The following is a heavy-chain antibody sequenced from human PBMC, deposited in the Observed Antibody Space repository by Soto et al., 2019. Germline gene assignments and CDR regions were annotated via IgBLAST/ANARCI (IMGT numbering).Heavy chain of an antibody. V-gene: IGHV4-59*01. Sequence: TLSLTCTVSGASISNYYWSWIRQPPGKGLEWVGYVYYSGTASYNPSLQSRVAMSVDTSKKQISLTLSSVTAADTGVYYCARENLRWFDPWGQGTLVTVSS. CDR3: ARENLRWFDP. CDR2: VYYSGTA. D-gene: IGHD3-9*01. CDR1: GASISNYY. J-gene: IGHJ5*02.